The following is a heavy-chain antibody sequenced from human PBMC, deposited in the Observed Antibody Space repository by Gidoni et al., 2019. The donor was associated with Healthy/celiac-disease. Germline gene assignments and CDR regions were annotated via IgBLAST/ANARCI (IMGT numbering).Heavy chain of an antibody. CDR3: ARAREVEYYYDSSGYWFDY. V-gene: IGHV1-69*01. Sequence: QVQLVQSGAEVKKPGSSVKFSCKASGGTFSSYAISWVRQAPGQGLEWMGGILPIFGTANYAQKFQGRVTITADESTSTAYMELSSLRSEDTAVYYCARAREVEYYYDSSGYWFDYWGQGTLVTVSS. J-gene: IGHJ4*02. D-gene: IGHD3-22*01. CDR1: GGTFSSYA. CDR2: ILPIFGTA.